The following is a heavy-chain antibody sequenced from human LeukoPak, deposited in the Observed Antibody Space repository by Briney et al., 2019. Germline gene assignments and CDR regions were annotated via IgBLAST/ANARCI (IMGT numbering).Heavy chain of an antibody. Sequence: ASVKVSCKVSGYTLTELSMHWVRQAPGKGLGWMGGFDPEDGETIYAQKFQGRVTMTEDTSTDTAYMELSSLRSEDTAVYYCALLGESREWFDPWGQGTLVTVSS. D-gene: IGHD3-10*01. CDR2: FDPEDGET. V-gene: IGHV1-24*01. CDR3: ALLGESREWFDP. J-gene: IGHJ5*02. CDR1: GYTLTELS.